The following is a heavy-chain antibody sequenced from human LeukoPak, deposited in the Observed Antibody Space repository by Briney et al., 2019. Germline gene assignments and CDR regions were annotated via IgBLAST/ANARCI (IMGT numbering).Heavy chain of an antibody. V-gene: IGHV3-66*01. CDR1: GGSISSYY. CDR3: ARLYDSSGYEDAFDI. J-gene: IGHJ3*02. CDR2: IYSGGST. Sequence: PSETLSLTCTVSGGSISSYYMSWVRQAPGKGLEWVSVIYSGGSTYYADSVKGRFTISRDNSKNTLYLQMNSLRAEDTAVYYCARLYDSSGYEDAFDIWGQGTMVTVSS. D-gene: IGHD3-22*01.